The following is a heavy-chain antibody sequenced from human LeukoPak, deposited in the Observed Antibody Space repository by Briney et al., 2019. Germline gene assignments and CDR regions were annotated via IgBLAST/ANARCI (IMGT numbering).Heavy chain of an antibody. CDR3: AKGSGSSSNLPLDY. CDR2: ISTSGSST. D-gene: IGHD3-10*01. Sequence: QPGGSLRLSCAASGFTFSSYAMSWVRQAPGKGLEWVSTISTSGSSTYYADSVKGRFTISRDNSKNTLFLQMNSLRPEDTAIYYCAKGSGSSSNLPLDYWGQGNLVTVSS. V-gene: IGHV3-23*01. CDR1: GFTFSSYA. J-gene: IGHJ4*02.